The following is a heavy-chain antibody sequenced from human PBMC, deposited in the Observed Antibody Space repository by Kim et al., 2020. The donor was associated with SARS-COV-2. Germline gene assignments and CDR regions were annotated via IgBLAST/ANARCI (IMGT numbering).Heavy chain of an antibody. J-gene: IGHJ6*02. CDR2: INSDVSST. D-gene: IGHD3-22*01. CDR3: ARDAAAYDSSGYPYYYYGMDV. Sequence: GGSLRLSCAASGFTFSSYWMHWVRQAPGKGLVWVSRINSDVSSTSYADSVKSRITISRDNATNTLYLQMNSLRAEDTAVYYCARDAAAYDSSGYPYYYYGMDVWGQGTTVTVSS. V-gene: IGHV3-74*01. CDR1: GFTFSSYW.